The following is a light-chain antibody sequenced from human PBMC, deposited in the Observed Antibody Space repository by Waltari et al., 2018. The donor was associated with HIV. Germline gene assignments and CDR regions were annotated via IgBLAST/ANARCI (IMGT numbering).Light chain of an antibody. J-gene: IGLJ3*02. CDR2: DVN. Sequence: QSALTQPRSVSESPGQSVTISCTGTSSDVGHYNYVSWYRQYPGTAPKLIIFDVNKRPSGIPDRFSGSKSGNPASLTISGLQGEEAADYYCASYAGRDTPNWVFGGGTKLTVL. CDR1: SSDVGHYNY. V-gene: IGLV2-11*01. CDR3: ASYAGRDTPNWV.